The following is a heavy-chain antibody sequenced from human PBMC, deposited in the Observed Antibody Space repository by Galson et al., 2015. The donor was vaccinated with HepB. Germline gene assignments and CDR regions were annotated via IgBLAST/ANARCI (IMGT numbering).Heavy chain of an antibody. Sequence: SISSGGYYWGWIRQPPGKGLEWIGSIYYSESTYYNPSLKSRVTISVDTSKNQFSLKLSSVTAADTAVYYCASGIVVVPAAINWFDPWGQGTLVTVSS. D-gene: IGHD2-2*01. V-gene: IGHV4-39*07. CDR1: SISSGGYY. CDR2: IYYSEST. J-gene: IGHJ5*02. CDR3: ASGIVVVPAAINWFDP.